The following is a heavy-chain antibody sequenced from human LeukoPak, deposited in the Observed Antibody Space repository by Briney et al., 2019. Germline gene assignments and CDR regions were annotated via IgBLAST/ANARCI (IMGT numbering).Heavy chain of an antibody. CDR3: ARSTRRDSEIALAEYFQH. CDR1: GFIFSSHN. CDR2: ISGSSGDK. V-gene: IGHV3-21*04. Sequence: GGSLRLSCAASGFIFSSHNMNWVRQAPGKGLEWVSSISGSSGDKYSAASVKGRFTISRDNAKNSLYLQMNSLRAEDTAVYYCARSTRRDSEIALAEYFQHWGQGTLVTVSS. D-gene: IGHD1-26*01. J-gene: IGHJ1*01.